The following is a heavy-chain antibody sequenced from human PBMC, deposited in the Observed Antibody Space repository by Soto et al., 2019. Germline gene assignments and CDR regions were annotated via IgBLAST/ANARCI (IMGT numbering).Heavy chain of an antibody. V-gene: IGHV3-30*03. CDR3: AAGQYFSDY. J-gene: IGHJ4*02. CDR2: ISYDGSNT. D-gene: IGHD3-9*01. Sequence: QVQLVESGGGVVQPGRSLRLSCAASGFTFSSYGMHWVRQAPGKGLEWVTLISYDGSNTYYADSVKGRFTISRDNPKNTLDLQINSLRPEDTAVYYCAAGQYFSDYWGQGTLVTVSS. CDR1: GFTFSSYG.